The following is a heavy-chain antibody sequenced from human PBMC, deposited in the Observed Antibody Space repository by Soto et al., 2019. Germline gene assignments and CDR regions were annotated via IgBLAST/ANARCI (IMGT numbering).Heavy chain of an antibody. CDR1: GGSFSGYY. D-gene: IGHD5-18*01. V-gene: IGHV4-34*01. CDR3: ARGELWFPTTGMDV. CDR2: INHSGST. Sequence: SETLSLTCAVYGGSFSGYYWSWIRQPPGKGLEWIGEINHSGSTNYNPSLKSRVTISVDTSKNQFSLKLSSVTAADTAVYYCARGELWFPTTGMDVWGQGTTVTVSS. J-gene: IGHJ6*02.